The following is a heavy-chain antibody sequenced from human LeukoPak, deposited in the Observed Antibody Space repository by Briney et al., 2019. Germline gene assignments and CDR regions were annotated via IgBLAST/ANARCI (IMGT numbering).Heavy chain of an antibody. CDR3: ATGGYCSGGSCYSFFGY. CDR1: GYSFNTYW. CDR2: IYPGDSDT. Sequence: GESLKISCKGSGYSFNTYWIGWVRQMPGKGLEWMGIIYPGDSDTRYSPSFEGQVTISADKSISTAYLQWSSLKASDTAMYYCATGGYCSGGSCYSFFGYWGQGTLVTVSS. V-gene: IGHV5-51*01. D-gene: IGHD2-15*01. J-gene: IGHJ4*02.